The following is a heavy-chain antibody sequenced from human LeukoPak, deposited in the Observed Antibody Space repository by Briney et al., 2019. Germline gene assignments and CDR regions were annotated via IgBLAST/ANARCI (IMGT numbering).Heavy chain of an antibody. J-gene: IGHJ6*02. V-gene: IGHV4-34*01. CDR2: INHSGST. CDR3: ATLWLEDYYGMDV. CDR1: GGSFSGDY. Sequence: PSETLSLTCAVYGGSFSGDYWSWIRQPPGKGLEWIGEINHSGSTNYNPSLQSRVTISVDRSKNQFSLKLSSVTAADTAVYYCATLWLEDYYGMDVWGQGTTVTVSS. D-gene: IGHD6-19*01.